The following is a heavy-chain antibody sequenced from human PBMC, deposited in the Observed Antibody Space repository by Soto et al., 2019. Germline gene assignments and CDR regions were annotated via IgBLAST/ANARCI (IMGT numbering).Heavy chain of an antibody. J-gene: IGHJ5*02. V-gene: IGHV1-69*13. Sequence: GASVKVSCKASGGTFSSYAISWVRQAPGQGLEWMGGIIPIFGTANYAQKFQGRVTITADESTSTAYMELSSLRSEDTAVYYCARGRGGSYRRLPGTPPWFDPWGQGTLVTVSS. D-gene: IGHD1-26*01. CDR3: ARGRGGSYRRLPGTPPWFDP. CDR1: GGTFSSYA. CDR2: IIPIFGTA.